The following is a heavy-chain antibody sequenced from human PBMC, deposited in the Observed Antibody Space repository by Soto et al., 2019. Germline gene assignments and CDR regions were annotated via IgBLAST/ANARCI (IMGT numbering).Heavy chain of an antibody. CDR3: ARNGDCGSRNCYVGWFEP. V-gene: IGHV4-4*02. D-gene: IGHD2-2*01. Sequence: SETLSLTCTVSGGSISNNDWWSWVRQPPGKGLEWIVELHHSGRTNYNPSLKSRVTISVDKSMNQFSLKLSPVTAADTAVYYCARNGDCGSRNCYVGWFEPWGQGTLVTVSS. CDR2: LHHSGRT. J-gene: IGHJ5*02. CDR1: GGSISNNDW.